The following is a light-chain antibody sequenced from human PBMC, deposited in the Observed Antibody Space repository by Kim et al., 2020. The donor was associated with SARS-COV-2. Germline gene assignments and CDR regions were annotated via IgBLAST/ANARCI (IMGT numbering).Light chain of an antibody. Sequence: EIVLTQSPGTLSLSPGERATLSCRASQSVSSSYLAWYQQKPGQAPRLLIYGASSRATGIPDRFSGSGSGTDFTLTISRLEPEDFAVYYCQQDGSSPDTFGQGTKVDIK. CDR1: QSVSSSY. CDR2: GAS. V-gene: IGKV3-20*01. J-gene: IGKJ1*01. CDR3: QQDGSSPDT.